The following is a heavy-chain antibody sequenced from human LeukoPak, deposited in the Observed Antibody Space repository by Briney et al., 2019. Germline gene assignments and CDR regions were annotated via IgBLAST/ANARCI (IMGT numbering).Heavy chain of an antibody. Sequence: PGRSLRLPCAASGFTFSSYAMHWVRQAPGKGLEWVAVISYDGSNKYYADSVKGRFTISRDNSKNTLYLQMNSLRAEDTAVYYCARDRHSSGRGGYFDYWGQGTLVTVSS. CDR3: ARDRHSSGRGGYFDY. D-gene: IGHD6-19*01. CDR2: ISYDGSNK. CDR1: GFTFSSYA. J-gene: IGHJ4*02. V-gene: IGHV3-30*04.